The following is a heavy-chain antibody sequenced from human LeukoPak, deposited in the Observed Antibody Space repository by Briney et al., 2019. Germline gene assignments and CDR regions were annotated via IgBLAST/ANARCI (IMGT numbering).Heavy chain of an antibody. J-gene: IGHJ4*02. Sequence: GGSLRLSCAASGFTFSSYGMHWVRQAPGKGLEGVAFIRYDGSNKYYADSVKGRFTISRDNSKNKLYLQMNSLGDEDTAVYDCAKDKEGWCGELLSTFLDYWGQGMLVTVSS. V-gene: IGHV3-30*02. CDR1: GFTFSSYG. CDR2: IRYDGSNK. CDR3: AKDKEGWCGELLSTFLDY. D-gene: IGHD3-10*01.